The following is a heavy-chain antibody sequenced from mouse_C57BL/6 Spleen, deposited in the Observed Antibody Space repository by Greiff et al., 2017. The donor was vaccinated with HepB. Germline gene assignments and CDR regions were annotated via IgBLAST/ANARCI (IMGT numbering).Heavy chain of an antibody. CDR2: ISSGGSYT. Sequence: EVQLVESGGDLVKPGGSLKLSCAASGFTFSSYGMSWVRQTPDKRLEWVATISSGGSYTYYPDSVKGRFTISRDNAKNTLYLQMSSLKSEDTAMYYCARHEGDYAMDDWGHGTSVTVSS. V-gene: IGHV5-6*01. J-gene: IGHJ4*01. CDR3: ARHEGDYAMDD. CDR1: GFTFSSYG.